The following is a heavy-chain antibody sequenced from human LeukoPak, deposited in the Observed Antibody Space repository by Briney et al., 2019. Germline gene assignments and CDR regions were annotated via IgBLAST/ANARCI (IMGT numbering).Heavy chain of an antibody. V-gene: IGHV5-51*01. J-gene: IGHJ5*02. D-gene: IGHD3-10*01. CDR2: IYPGDSDT. Sequence: GESLKISCKGSGYSFTSYWIGWVRQMPGKGLEWMGIIYPGDSDTRYSPSFQGQVTISADKSISTAYLQWSSLKASDTAIYYCVRQVYDSGTYYVSWFDPWGQGTLVTVSS. CDR3: VRQVYDSGTYYVSWFDP. CDR1: GYSFTSYW.